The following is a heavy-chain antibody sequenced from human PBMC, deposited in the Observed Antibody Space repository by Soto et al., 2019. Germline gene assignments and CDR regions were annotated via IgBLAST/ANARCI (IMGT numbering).Heavy chain of an antibody. CDR1: GYSFTSYW. CDR2: IYPGDSDT. CDR3: ARHLIVVVPAAIYRGMGNYYYYMDV. D-gene: IGHD2-2*02. Sequence: PGESLKISCKGSGYSFTSYWIGWARQMPGKGLEWMGIIYPGDSDTRYSPSFQGQVPISADKSISTAYLQWSSWKASDTAMYYCARHLIVVVPAAIYRGMGNYYYYMDVWGKGTTVTVSS. J-gene: IGHJ6*03. V-gene: IGHV5-51*01.